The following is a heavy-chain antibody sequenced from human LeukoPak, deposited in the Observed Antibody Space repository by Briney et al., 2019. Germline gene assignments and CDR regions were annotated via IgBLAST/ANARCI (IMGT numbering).Heavy chain of an antibody. Sequence: PGGSLRLSCAASGFTFSGNAMRWVRQAPGKGLEWVSAISGSGGTTHYADSVKGRLTISRDNSKNTLYLQMNNLRAEDTAVYYCAKVVGVYYFDYWGQGTLVTVSS. D-gene: IGHD2-15*01. CDR2: ISGSGGTT. J-gene: IGHJ4*02. CDR3: AKVVGVYYFDY. V-gene: IGHV3-23*01. CDR1: GFTFSGNA.